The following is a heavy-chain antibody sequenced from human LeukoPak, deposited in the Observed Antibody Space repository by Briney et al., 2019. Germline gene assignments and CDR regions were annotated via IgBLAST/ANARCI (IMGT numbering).Heavy chain of an antibody. CDR3: ARDGTYCSSTSCYTSTYYYSYMDV. CDR1: GGSISSGSYY. D-gene: IGHD2-2*02. J-gene: IGHJ6*03. CDR2: TYSSGST. V-gene: IGHV4-61*02. Sequence: SETLSLTCTVSGGSISSGSYYWSWLRPPTGQGWEWFVRTYSSGSTNSNPSLNSRVTISADTSKNKFSLMLSSVAAADTDVYCCARDGTYCSSTSCYTSTYYYSYMDVWGKGTTVTVSS.